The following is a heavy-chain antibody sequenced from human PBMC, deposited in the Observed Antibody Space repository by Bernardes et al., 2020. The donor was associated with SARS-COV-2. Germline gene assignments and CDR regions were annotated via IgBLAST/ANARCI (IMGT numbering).Heavy chain of an antibody. CDR1: GFTFSSYS. D-gene: IGHD3-3*01. V-gene: IGHV3-21*01. J-gene: IGHJ6*02. Sequence: GGSLRLSCAASGFTFSSYSMNWVRQAPGKGLEWVSSISSSSSYIYYADSVKGRFTISRDNAKNSLYLQMNSLRAEDTAVYYCVSWAPYYDFWSGYYTSYYYYGMDVWGQGTTVTVSS. CDR3: VSWAPYYDFWSGYYTSYYYYGMDV. CDR2: ISSSSSYI.